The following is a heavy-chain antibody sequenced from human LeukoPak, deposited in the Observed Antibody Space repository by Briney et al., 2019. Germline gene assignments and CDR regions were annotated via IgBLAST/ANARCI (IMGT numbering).Heavy chain of an antibody. Sequence: SETLSLTCTVSDDSITSYYWSWIRQPPGKGLEWIGCIYYSGTINYNPSLKGRVTISVDTSKNQFSLKLNSVTAAGTAVYYCARRARPDVWGKGTTVTVSS. CDR1: DDSITSYY. CDR2: IYYSGTI. J-gene: IGHJ6*04. CDR3: ARRARPDV. V-gene: IGHV4-59*08.